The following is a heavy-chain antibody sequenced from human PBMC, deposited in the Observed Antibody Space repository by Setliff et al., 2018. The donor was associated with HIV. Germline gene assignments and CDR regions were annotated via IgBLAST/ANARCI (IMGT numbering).Heavy chain of an antibody. CDR2: IRYDGSYR. J-gene: IGHJ4*02. CDR3: ARDVSWRVRTYIDY. CDR1: GFTFSSYA. Sequence: GGSLRLSCAASGFTFSSYAMSWVRQAPGKGLEWVAFIRYDGSYRYYVDSVRGRFTISRDNAKKSLYLQMNSLTAEDTAVYYCARDVSWRVRTYIDYWGQGALVTVSS. V-gene: IGHV3-30*02. D-gene: IGHD3-3*01.